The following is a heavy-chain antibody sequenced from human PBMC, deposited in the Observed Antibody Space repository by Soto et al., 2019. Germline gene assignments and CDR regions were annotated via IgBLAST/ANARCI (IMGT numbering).Heavy chain of an antibody. J-gene: IGHJ4*02. D-gene: IGHD6-6*01. CDR3: ARLTASSVTDY. V-gene: IGHV4-31*03. Sequence: QVQLQESGPGLVKPSDTLSVTCTVSGGSMNSGGHYWSWIRQHPGRGLEWIGYIYYSGSTDYNPSLKSRVSMSIDTSKNQFSLKLSSVTAGDTAVYFCARLTASSVTDYWGQGTLVTVSS. CDR1: GGSMNSGGHY. CDR2: IYYSGST.